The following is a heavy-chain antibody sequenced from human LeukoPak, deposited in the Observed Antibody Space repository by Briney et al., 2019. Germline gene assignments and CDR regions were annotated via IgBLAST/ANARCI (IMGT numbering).Heavy chain of an antibody. D-gene: IGHD2-2*01. CDR3: ASRVVPAAPSTYYYYYYMDV. J-gene: IGHJ6*03. Sequence: GSSVKVSCKASGGTFSSYAISWVRQAPGQGLEWMGRIIPILGIANYAQKFQGRVTITADKSTSTAYMELSSLRSEDTAVYYCASRVVPAAPSTYYYYYYMDVWGKGTTVTVSS. CDR1: GGTFSSYA. CDR2: IIPILGIA. V-gene: IGHV1-69*04.